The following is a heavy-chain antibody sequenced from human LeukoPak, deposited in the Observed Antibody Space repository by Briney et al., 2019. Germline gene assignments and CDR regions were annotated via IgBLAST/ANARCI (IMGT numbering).Heavy chain of an antibody. CDR2: IKQDGSEK. D-gene: IGHD3-10*01. V-gene: IGHV3-7*01. Sequence: SGGSLRLSCAASGFTFSSYWMSWVRQVPGKGLEWVANIKQDGSEKYYVDSVKGRFTISRDNAKNSLYLQMISLRAEDTAVYYCARVPARGQWDFQHWGQGTLVTVSS. CDR1: GFTFSSYW. J-gene: IGHJ1*01. CDR3: ARVPARGQWDFQH.